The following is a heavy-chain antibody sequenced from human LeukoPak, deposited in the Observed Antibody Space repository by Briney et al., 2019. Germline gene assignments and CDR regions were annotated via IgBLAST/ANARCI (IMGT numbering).Heavy chain of an antibody. Sequence: ASVTVSCKASGYTFTSYAMHWVRRAPGQRLEWMGWINAGNGDTKYSQKFQGRVTIARDTSASTAYMELSSLRSEDTAVYYCARDRGGTGDFDYWGQGTLVTVPS. CDR1: GYTFTSYA. J-gene: IGHJ4*02. CDR3: ARDRGGTGDFDY. CDR2: INAGNGDT. D-gene: IGHD1-1*01. V-gene: IGHV1-3*01.